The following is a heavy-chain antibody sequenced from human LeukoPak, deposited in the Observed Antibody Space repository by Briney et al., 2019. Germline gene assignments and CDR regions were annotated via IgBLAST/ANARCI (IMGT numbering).Heavy chain of an antibody. CDR1: GYTFTSYD. D-gene: IGHD3-16*02. V-gene: IGHV1-8*01. CDR3: ARSADDDYVWGSYHIIRGFFDY. Sequence: GASVKVSCKASGYTFTSYDINWVRQATGQGLEWMGWMNPNSGNTGYAQKFQGRVTMTRNTSISTAYMELSSLRSEDTAVYYCARSADDDYVWGSYHIIRGFFDYWGQGTLVTVSS. J-gene: IGHJ4*02. CDR2: MNPNSGNT.